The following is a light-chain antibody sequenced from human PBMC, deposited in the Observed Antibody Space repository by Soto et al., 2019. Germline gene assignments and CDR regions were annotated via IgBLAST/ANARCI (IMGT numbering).Light chain of an antibody. CDR3: QQNNDWPRT. J-gene: IGKJ1*01. V-gene: IGKV3-15*01. CDR2: SVS. CDR1: QSVSSN. Sequence: EIVMTQSPATLSVSPGERATLSCRASQSVSSNLAWYQHKPGRAPRLLIYSVSTRATGIPARFSGGGSGTEFTLTISSLQSEDFAVYYCQQNNDWPRTFGQGTKV.